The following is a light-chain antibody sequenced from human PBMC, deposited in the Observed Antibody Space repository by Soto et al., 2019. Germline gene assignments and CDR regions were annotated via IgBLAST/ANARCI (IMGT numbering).Light chain of an antibody. Sequence: QPVLTQSPSASASLGASVKLTCTLSSGHSSYAIAWHQQQPEKGPRYLMNLNSDGSHSKGDGIPDRFSGSSSGAERYFTISSLQSEDETEYYCQTWGTGIQVFGGGTKLTVL. J-gene: IGLJ3*02. V-gene: IGLV4-69*01. CDR2: LNSDGSH. CDR3: QTWGTGIQV. CDR1: SGHSSYA.